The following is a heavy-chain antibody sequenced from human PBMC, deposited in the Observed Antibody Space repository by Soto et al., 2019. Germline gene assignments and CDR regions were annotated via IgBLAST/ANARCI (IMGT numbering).Heavy chain of an antibody. CDR2: IYYSGST. Sequence: SETLSLTCTVSGGSISSYYWSWIRQPPGKGLEWIGYIYYSGSTNYNPSLKSRVTISVDTSKNQFSLKLSSVTAADTAVYYCARGRQQLPTYWGQGTLVTSPQ. J-gene: IGHJ4*02. CDR3: ARGRQQLPTY. V-gene: IGHV4-59*01. CDR1: GGSISSYY. D-gene: IGHD6-13*01.